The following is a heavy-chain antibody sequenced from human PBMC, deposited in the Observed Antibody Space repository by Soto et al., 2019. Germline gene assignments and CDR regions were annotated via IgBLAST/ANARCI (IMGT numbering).Heavy chain of an antibody. CDR2: VKQDGSDK. D-gene: IGHD3-16*01. CDR3: ARGGGNFDQ. J-gene: IGHJ4*02. CDR1: GFSLRGYW. V-gene: IGHV3-7*04. Sequence: EVQLVESGGGLVQPGGSLRLTCVASGFSLRGYWMSWVRQAPGKGLEWVANVKQDGSDKRYADAVKGRFTISRDNAENSLYLQMNSLRAEETAVYYCARGGGNFDQWGQGTLVTVSS.